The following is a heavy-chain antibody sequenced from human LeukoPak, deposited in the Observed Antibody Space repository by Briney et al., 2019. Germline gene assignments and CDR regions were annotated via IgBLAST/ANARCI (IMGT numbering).Heavy chain of an antibody. CDR3: ARHKDMVRGVIFDY. Sequence: PSETLSLTCTVSGGSISSSSYYWGWIRQPPGKGLEWIGSIYYSGSTYYNPSLKSRVTISVDTSKNQFSLKLSSVTAADTAVYYCARHKDMVRGVIFDYWGQGTLVTVSS. CDR1: GGSISSSSYY. V-gene: IGHV4-39*01. J-gene: IGHJ4*02. CDR2: IYYSGST. D-gene: IGHD3-10*01.